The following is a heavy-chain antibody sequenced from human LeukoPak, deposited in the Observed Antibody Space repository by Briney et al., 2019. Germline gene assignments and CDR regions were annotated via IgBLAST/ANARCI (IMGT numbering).Heavy chain of an antibody. D-gene: IGHD2-21*01. Sequence: SETLSLTCTVSGVSMSAYQWSWVRQSPEKGLEWIGCINTKGETSYNPSLKSRVTTSVDTSKSQFSLRLTSVTAADTAVYYCATSNDAKIAPFDHWGQGASVTVSS. CDR2: INTKGET. CDR1: GVSMSAYQ. J-gene: IGHJ4*02. V-gene: IGHV4-4*09. CDR3: ATSNDAKIAPFDH.